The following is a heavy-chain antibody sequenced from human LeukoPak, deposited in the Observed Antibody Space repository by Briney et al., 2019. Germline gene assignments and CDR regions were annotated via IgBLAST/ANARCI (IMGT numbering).Heavy chain of an antibody. Sequence: GGSLRLSCAASGFIFSSYTMNWVRQAPGKGLEWVSSITSGSSYIYYADPVKGRFTISRDNAKNSLYLQMNSLRAEDTAVYYCARGTIAAADIDYWGQGTLVTVSS. CDR1: GFIFSSYT. CDR2: ITSGSSYI. V-gene: IGHV3-21*01. D-gene: IGHD6-13*01. CDR3: ARGTIAAADIDY. J-gene: IGHJ4*02.